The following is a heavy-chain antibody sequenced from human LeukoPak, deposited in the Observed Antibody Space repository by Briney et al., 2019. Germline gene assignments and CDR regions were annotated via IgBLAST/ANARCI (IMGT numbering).Heavy chain of an antibody. CDR1: GFTVSSYW. Sequence: GGSLRLSCAASGFTVSSYWMSWVRQAPGKGLEWVATIKEDGSDKYYVDSVKGRFSISRDNAENSLYLQMNSLRAEDTAVYYCTRDVHDCWGQGTLVTVSS. D-gene: IGHD3-10*02. J-gene: IGHJ4*02. V-gene: IGHV3-7*01. CDR3: TRDVHDC. CDR2: IKEDGSDK.